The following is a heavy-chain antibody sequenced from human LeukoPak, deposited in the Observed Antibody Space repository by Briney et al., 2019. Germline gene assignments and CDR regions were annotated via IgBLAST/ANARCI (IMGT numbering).Heavy chain of an antibody. CDR1: GGTFSSYA. CDR3: ARLGRMRIVGATTQYFT. CDR2: IIPIFGTA. V-gene: IGHV1-69*13. D-gene: IGHD1-26*01. Sequence: SVKVSCKASGGTFSSYAISWVRQAPGQGLEWMGGIIPIFGTANYAQKFQGRVTITADESTSTAYMELSSLRSEDTAVYYCARLGRMRIVGATTQYFTWGQGTLVIVSS. J-gene: IGHJ5*02.